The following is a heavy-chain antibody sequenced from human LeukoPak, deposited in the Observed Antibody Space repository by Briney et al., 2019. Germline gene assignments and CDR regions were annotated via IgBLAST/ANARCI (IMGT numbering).Heavy chain of an antibody. CDR3: ARAGYPYYYYGMDV. CDR2: IYSGGST. J-gene: IGHJ6*02. CDR1: GFTVSSNY. D-gene: IGHD3-16*02. V-gene: IGHV3-66*01. Sequence: GGSLRLSCAASGFTVSSNYMSWVRQAPGKGLEWVSVIYSGGSTYYADSVKGRFTISRDNSKSTLYLQMNSLRAEDTAVYYCARAGYPYYYYGMDVWGQGTTVTVSS.